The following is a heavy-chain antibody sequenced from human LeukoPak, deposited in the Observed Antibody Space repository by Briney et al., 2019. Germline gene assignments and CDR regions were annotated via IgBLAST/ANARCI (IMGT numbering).Heavy chain of an antibody. V-gene: IGHV4-39*07. D-gene: IGHD1-26*01. Sequence: MSSETLSLTCTVSGGSISSSSYYWGWIRQPPGKGLEWIGSIYYSGSTYYNPSLKSRVTISVDTSKNQFSLKLSSVTAADTAVYYCARGGYSGSYRSDYWGQGTLVTVSS. CDR2: IYYSGST. CDR1: GGSISSSSYY. CDR3: ARGGYSGSYRSDY. J-gene: IGHJ4*02.